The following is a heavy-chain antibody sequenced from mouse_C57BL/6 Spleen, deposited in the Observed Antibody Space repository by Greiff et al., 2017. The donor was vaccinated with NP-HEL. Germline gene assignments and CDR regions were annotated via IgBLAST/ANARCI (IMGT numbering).Heavy chain of an antibody. CDR3: ARGGGYAMDY. CDR2: ISYDGSN. V-gene: IGHV3-6*01. CDR1: GYSITSGYY. Sequence: DVKLQESGPGLVKPSQSLSLTCSVTGYSITSGYYWNWIRQFPGNKLEWMGYISYDGSNNYNPSLKNRISITRDTSKNQFFLKLNSVTTEDTATYYCARGGGYAMDYWGQGTSVTVSS. J-gene: IGHJ4*01.